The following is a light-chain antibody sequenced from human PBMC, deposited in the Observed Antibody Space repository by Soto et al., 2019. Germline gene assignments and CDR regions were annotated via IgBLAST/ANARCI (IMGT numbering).Light chain of an antibody. CDR1: QDISKY. CDR3: TQYNHLIT. Sequence: DIQMTQSPSSLSASVGDRVTITCQASQDISKYLNWYQQKPGKAPKVLIYDASNLETGVPSRFSGSGSGTDFTFTITSLQPEVFETSYCTQYNHLITFGPRTLLESK. J-gene: IGKJ5*01. CDR2: DAS. V-gene: IGKV1-33*01.